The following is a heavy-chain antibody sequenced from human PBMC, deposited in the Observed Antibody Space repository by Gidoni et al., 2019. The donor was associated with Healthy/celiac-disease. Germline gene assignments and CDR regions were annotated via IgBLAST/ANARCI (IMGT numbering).Heavy chain of an antibody. J-gene: IGHJ6*02. CDR3: AREGITMVREGYYYYYGMDV. CDR1: GFTFSSYS. V-gene: IGHV3-48*04. Sequence: EVQLVESGGGLVQPGGSMRLSCAASGFTFSSYSMNWVRQAPGKGLEWVSYISSSSSTIYYADSVKGRFTISRDNAKNSLYLQMNSLRAEDTAVYYCAREGITMVREGYYYYYGMDVWGQGTTVTVSS. CDR2: ISSSSSTI. D-gene: IGHD3-10*01.